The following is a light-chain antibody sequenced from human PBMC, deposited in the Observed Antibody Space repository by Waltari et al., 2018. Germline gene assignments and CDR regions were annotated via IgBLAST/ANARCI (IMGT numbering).Light chain of an antibody. CDR1: TRPFGSYAL. V-gene: IGLV2-23*01. Sequence: QSALTQPASVSGSPGQSITISCTGTTRPFGSYALASWYQQHPDKAPKLMVYEGTKRPPGISTRFSGAKSGNTASLTISGLQAEDEADYYCCSYAGNTVWVFGGGTKLTVL. CDR2: EGT. CDR3: CSYAGNTVWV. J-gene: IGLJ3*02.